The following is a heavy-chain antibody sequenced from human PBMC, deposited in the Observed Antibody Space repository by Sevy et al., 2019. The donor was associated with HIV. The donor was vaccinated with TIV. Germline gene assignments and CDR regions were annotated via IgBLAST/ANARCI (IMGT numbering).Heavy chain of an antibody. CDR3: AKDDSNYPLHFDY. Sequence: GGSLRLSCAASGFTFSSYAMSWVRQAPGKGLESVSAISGSGGSTYYADSVKGRFTISRDNSKNTLYLQMNSLRAEDTAVYYCAKDDSNYPLHFDYWGQGTLVTVSS. CDR2: ISGSGGST. J-gene: IGHJ4*02. D-gene: IGHD4-4*01. CDR1: GFTFSSYA. V-gene: IGHV3-23*01.